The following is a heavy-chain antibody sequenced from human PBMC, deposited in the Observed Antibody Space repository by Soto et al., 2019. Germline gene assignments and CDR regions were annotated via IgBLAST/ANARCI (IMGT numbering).Heavy chain of an antibody. CDR2: IYYSGST. V-gene: IGHV4-31*03. Sequence: SDTLSLTYTVSGGSISSGGYYWSWIRQHPGKGLEWIGYIYYSGSTYYNPSLKSRVTISVDTSKNQFSLKLSSVTAADTAVYYCARVGAIAAAVRGYFQHWGQGTLVTVSS. D-gene: IGHD6-13*01. J-gene: IGHJ1*01. CDR3: ARVGAIAAAVRGYFQH. CDR1: GGSISSGGYY.